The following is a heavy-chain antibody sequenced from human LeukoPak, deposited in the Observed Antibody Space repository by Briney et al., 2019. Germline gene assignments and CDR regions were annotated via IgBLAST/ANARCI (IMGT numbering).Heavy chain of an antibody. CDR3: AREERAMYYFDY. CDR1: GFTFSSYW. CDR2: IKQAGSEK. D-gene: IGHD1-1*01. J-gene: IGHJ4*02. V-gene: IGHV3-7*01. Sequence: GGSLRLSCAASGFTFSSYWMSWVRQAPGQGLEWVANIKQAGSEKYYVDSVKGRFTISRDNSKSTLYLQMNSLRGEDTAVYYCAREERAMYYFDYWGQGTLVTVSS.